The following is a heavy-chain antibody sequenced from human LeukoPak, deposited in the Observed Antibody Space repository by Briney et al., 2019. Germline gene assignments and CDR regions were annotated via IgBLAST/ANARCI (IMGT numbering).Heavy chain of an antibody. CDR3: AKGRGSYLFDH. CDR2: ISGSGIST. J-gene: IGHJ4*02. Sequence: GGSLILSCAASGLTFTNYAMTWVRQASGKGLEWVSAISGSGISTKYADSVTGRFTISRDNSKDTLYLQLSSLRAEDTAIYYCAKGRGSYLFDHWGQGTLVTVSS. D-gene: IGHD1-26*01. CDR1: GLTFTNYA. V-gene: IGHV3-23*01.